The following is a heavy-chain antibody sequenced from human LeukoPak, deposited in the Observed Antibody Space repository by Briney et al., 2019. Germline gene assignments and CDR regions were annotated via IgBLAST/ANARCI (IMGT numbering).Heavy chain of an antibody. V-gene: IGHV4-4*07. D-gene: IGHD5-18*01. Sequence: PETLSLTCTVSGGSISSYYWSWIRQPAGKGLEWIGRIYTSGITNYNPSLKSRVTMSVDTSKKQFSLKLSSVTAADTAVYYCARATGGYSYGPPDYWGQGTLVTVSS. CDR3: ARATGGYSYGPPDY. CDR1: GGSISSYY. CDR2: IYTSGIT. J-gene: IGHJ4*02.